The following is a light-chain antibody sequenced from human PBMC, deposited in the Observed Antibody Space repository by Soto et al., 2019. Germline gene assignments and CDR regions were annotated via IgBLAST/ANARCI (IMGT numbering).Light chain of an antibody. V-gene: IGKV3-20*01. Sequence: EIVLTQSPGTLSLSPGERATLSCRASQTVSSTYLAWYQQRPGQAPRLLIYAASSRATGIPDRFSGSGSGKDFTLTISRPEPEDFAFYFCKQYDNSPLTFGGGTKVEIK. J-gene: IGKJ4*01. CDR2: AAS. CDR3: KQYDNSPLT. CDR1: QTVSSTY.